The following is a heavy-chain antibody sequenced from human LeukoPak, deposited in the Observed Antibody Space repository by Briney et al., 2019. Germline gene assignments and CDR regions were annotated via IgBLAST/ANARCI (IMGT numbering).Heavy chain of an antibody. J-gene: IGHJ5*02. V-gene: IGHV4-4*02. CDR3: ARVPGGALNWFDP. D-gene: IGHD1-1*01. Sequence: SETLSLTCAVSGGSISSSNWWSWVRQPPGKGLEWIGEIYHSGSTNYNPSLKSRVTISVDKSKNHFSLKLSSVTAADMAVYYCARVPGGALNWFDPWGQGTLVTVSS. CDR2: IYHSGST. CDR1: GGSISSSNW.